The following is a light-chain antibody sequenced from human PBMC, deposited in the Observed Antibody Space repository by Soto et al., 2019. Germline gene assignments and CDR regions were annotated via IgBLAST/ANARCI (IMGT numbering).Light chain of an antibody. V-gene: IGKV3-11*01. CDR2: DTS. CDR1: QSVSDY. J-gene: IGKJ1*01. CDR3: QQRSKFLWT. Sequence: EIVLTQSPATLSLSPGERATFSCRASQSVSDYLAWYQQKPGQAPSLLMYDTSNRAPGIPARFSGSGSGTDFTLTISSLEPEDFAVYFCQQRSKFLWTFGQGTKVEI.